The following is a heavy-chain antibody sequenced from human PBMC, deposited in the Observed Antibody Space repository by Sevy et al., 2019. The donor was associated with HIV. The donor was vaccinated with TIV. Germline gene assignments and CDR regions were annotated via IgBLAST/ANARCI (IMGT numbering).Heavy chain of an antibody. J-gene: IGHJ3*02. CDR3: VRDIVGATYAFDI. CDR2: IWYDGSNK. CDR1: GFTFSSYG. Sequence: GGSLRLSCAASGFTFSSYGMHWVRQAPGKGLEWEAVIWYDGSNKYYADSVKSRFTISRDNSKNTLYLQMNSLRAEDTAVYYCVRDIVGATYAFDIWGQGTMVTVSS. D-gene: IGHD1-26*01. V-gene: IGHV3-33*01.